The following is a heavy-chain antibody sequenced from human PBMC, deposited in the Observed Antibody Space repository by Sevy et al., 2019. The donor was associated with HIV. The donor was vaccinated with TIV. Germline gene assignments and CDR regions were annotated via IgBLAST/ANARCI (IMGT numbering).Heavy chain of an antibody. V-gene: IGHV3-23*01. Sequence: GGSLRLSCAASGFTFSSYAMSWVRQAPGKGLEWVSGISRSGDNTYYAYSVRGRFSISRDNSKDTLYLQMNSLRADDTALYYCAKEWTQLSYWFGEFDYWGQGTLVTVSS. CDR3: AKEWTQLSYWFGEFDY. CDR1: GFTFSSYA. D-gene: IGHD3-10*01. J-gene: IGHJ4*02. CDR2: ISRSGDNT.